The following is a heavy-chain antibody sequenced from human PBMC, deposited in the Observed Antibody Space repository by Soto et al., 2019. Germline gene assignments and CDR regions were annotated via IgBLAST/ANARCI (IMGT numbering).Heavy chain of an antibody. CDR3: ARSYYDILFGFYFDY. J-gene: IGHJ4*02. Sequence: SGPTLVNPTETLTLTCTVSGFSLSNARMGVSWIRQPPGKALEWLAHIFSNDEKSYSTSLKSRLTISKDTSKSQVVLTMTNMDPVDTATYYCARSYYDILFGFYFDYWGQGTLVTVSS. CDR1: GFSLSNARMG. D-gene: IGHD3-9*01. V-gene: IGHV2-26*01. CDR2: IFSNDEK.